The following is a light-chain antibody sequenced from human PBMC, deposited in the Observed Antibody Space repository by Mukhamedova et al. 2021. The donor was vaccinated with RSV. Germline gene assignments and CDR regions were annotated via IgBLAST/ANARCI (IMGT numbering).Light chain of an antibody. CDR3: QYYDESPHT. V-gene: IGKV3-20*01. CDR1: QSLSRNA. Sequence: GERATLSCRASQSLSRNALAWYRQKPGQAPRLLIYSASRRATGIPDRFSASGSGTDFTLTISRLEPEDFAVYYCQYYDESPHTFG. J-gene: IGKJ2*01. CDR2: SAS.